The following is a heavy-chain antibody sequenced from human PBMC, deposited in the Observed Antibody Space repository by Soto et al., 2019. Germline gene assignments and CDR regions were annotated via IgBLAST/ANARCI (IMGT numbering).Heavy chain of an antibody. V-gene: IGHV3-15*07. CDR1: GFTFSNAW. CDR3: TTYSYITIVIIRCDY. CDR2: IKSKTDGGTT. J-gene: IGHJ4*01. Sequence: EVQLVESGRGLVKPGGSLRLSCAASGFTFSNAWINWVRQAPGKGLEWVGRIKSKTDGGTTDFAAPVKGRFAISRDDSKNMVYLQMNSLKTEDTAVYYCTTYSYITIVIIRCDYWGHGTLVTVSS. D-gene: IGHD3-9*01.